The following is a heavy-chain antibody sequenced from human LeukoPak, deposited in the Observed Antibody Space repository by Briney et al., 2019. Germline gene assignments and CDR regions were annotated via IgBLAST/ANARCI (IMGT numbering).Heavy chain of an antibody. D-gene: IGHD2-15*01. CDR1: GYTFTSYY. J-gene: IGHJ1*01. Sequence: ASVKVSGKASGYTFTSYYIHWLRQAPGHGLEWMGITNPSGASTSYAQKFQGRVTMTRDTSTSTVYMELSSLRSEDTAVYYCAKGAPVVVPSDYGPGYFRHWGQGTLVTVSS. V-gene: IGHV1-46*01. CDR2: TNPSGAST. CDR3: AKGAPVVVPSDYGPGYFRH.